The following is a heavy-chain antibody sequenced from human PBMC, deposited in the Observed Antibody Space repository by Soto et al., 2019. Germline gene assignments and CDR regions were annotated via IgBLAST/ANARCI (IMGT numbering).Heavy chain of an antibody. D-gene: IGHD6-19*01. CDR2: IHTYNGNT. CDR3: ARDAQYSSRWHPIDY. J-gene: IGHJ4*02. V-gene: IGHV1-18*01. Sequence: QVQLVQSGAEVKKPGASVKVYCKASGYTFTDYGISWVRQAPGQGLGWMGWIHTYNGNTNYAQKVQGRVTMTTDSSTSTAYMELRSLRSDDTAVYYCARDAQYSSRWHPIDYWGQGTLVTVSS. CDR1: GYTFTDYG.